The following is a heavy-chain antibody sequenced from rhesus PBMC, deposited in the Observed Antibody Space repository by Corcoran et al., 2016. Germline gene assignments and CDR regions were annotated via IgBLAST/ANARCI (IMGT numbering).Heavy chain of an antibody. CDR2: IGGSSCST. V-gene: IGHV4S11*01. D-gene: IGHD5-30*01. CDR3: ARGRIQRVQYYFDY. Sequence: QVQLQESGPELVKPSETLSLTCAVSGGSISSNYWRWIRQSTGKGREWIGYIGGSSCSTNYNPSLKSRFTLSVDTSKNQLSLKLSSVTAADTAVYYCARGRIQRVQYYFDYWGQGVLVTVSS. CDR1: GGSISSNY. J-gene: IGHJ4*01.